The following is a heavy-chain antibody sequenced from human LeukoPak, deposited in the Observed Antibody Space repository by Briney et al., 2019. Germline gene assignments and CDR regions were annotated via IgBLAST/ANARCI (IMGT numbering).Heavy chain of an antibody. Sequence: PSQTLSLTCTVSGGSISSGGYYWSWIRQPPGKGLEWIGHIYYSGGIYYNPSPKSRVTMSVDTSKNQFSLKLSSVTAVDTAVYYCARKTTTGPTKAAFDIWGQGTMLTVSS. CDR2: IYYSGGI. CDR3: ARKTTTGPTKAAFDI. V-gene: IGHV4-30-2*01. J-gene: IGHJ3*02. D-gene: IGHD4-17*01. CDR1: GGSISSGGYY.